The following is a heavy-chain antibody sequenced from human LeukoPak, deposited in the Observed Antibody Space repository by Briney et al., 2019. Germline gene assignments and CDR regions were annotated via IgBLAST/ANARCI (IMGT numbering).Heavy chain of an antibody. Sequence: ASVKVSCKASGYTFTSYDINWVRQATGQGLEWMGWMNPNSGNTGYAQKFQGRVTMTRNTSISTAYMELSSLTSEDTAVYYCARGSSHRNYGKVVLDYWGQGTLVTVSS. J-gene: IGHJ4*02. CDR2: MNPNSGNT. CDR3: ARGSSHRNYGKVVLDY. CDR1: GYTFTSYD. V-gene: IGHV1-8*01. D-gene: IGHD4-11*01.